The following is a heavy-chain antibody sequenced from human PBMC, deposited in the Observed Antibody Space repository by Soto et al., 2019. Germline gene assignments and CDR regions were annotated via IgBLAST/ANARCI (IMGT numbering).Heavy chain of an antibody. CDR2: ISGSGGST. D-gene: IGHD1-1*01. CDR3: ANQVWYNWNDGGYFDY. V-gene: IGHV3-23*01. Sequence: GGSLRLSCAASGFTFSSYAMSWVRQAPGKGLEWVSAISGSGGSTYYADSVKGRFTISRDNSKNTLYLQMNSLRAEDTAVYYCANQVWYNWNDGGYFDYWGQGTLVTVSS. J-gene: IGHJ4*02. CDR1: GFTFSSYA.